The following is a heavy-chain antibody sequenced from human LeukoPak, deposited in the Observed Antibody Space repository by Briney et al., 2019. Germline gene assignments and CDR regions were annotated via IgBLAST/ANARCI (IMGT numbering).Heavy chain of an antibody. J-gene: IGHJ1*01. CDR2: IGTEGDT. Sequence: GGSLRLSCAASGFTFNNYDMHWVRQATGKGLAWVAAIGTEGDTYYPDSVKGRFTISRENGKNSLLLLMDSLRAGDSAVYYCARSFHCSGGRCYLDFLLWGQGTLVTVSS. V-gene: IGHV3-13*01. CDR1: GFTFNNYD. CDR3: ARSFHCSGGRCYLDFLL. D-gene: IGHD2-15*01.